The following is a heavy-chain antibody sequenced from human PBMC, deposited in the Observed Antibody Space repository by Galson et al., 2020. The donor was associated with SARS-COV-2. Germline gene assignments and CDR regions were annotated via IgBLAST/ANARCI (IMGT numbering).Heavy chain of an antibody. J-gene: IGHJ4*02. D-gene: IGHD7-27*01. V-gene: IGHV3-74*01. CDR3: ARGDMGNDYFDY. CDR2: IYSEGSST. CDR1: GFAFSSYA. Sequence: ALHGESLKISCSASGFAFSSYAVHWVRQAAGKGLVWVSRIYSEGSSTSYADSVKGRFTISGDNAKNTLYLQMNSLRAEDTAVYYCARGDMGNDYFDYWGQGTLVTVSS.